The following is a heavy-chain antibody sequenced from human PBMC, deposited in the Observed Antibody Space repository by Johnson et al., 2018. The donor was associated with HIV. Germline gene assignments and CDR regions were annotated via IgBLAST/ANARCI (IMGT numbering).Heavy chain of an antibody. CDR3: AKYQGSSYGSGCNDAFDI. J-gene: IGHJ3*02. CDR2: ISWNSGII. Sequence: VQLVESGGGLVQPGRSLRLSCAASGFTFDDYAMHWVRQAPGKGLEWVSGISWNSGIIGYADSVKGRFTISRDNAKNSLYLQMNSLRAEDTALYYCAKYQGSSYGSGCNDAFDIWGQGTMVTVSS. CDR1: GFTFDDYA. D-gene: IGHD3-10*01. V-gene: IGHV3-9*01.